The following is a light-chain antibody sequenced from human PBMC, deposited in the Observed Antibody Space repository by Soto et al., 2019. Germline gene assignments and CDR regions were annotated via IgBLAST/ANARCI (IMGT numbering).Light chain of an antibody. V-gene: IGLV1-44*01. CDR1: SSNIGSNS. CDR3: AAWDDSLNGGVV. Sequence: QSVLTQPPSASGTPGQRVTISCSGSSSNIGSNSVSWCQQLPGTAPILLIYSNNQRPSGVPDRFSGSKSGTSASLAISGLQSEDEADYYCAAWDDSLNGGVVFGGGTKVTVL. CDR2: SNN. J-gene: IGLJ2*01.